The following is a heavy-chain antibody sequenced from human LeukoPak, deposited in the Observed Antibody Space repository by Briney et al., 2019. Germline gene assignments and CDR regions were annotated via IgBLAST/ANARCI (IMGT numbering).Heavy chain of an antibody. CDR2: MNHSGST. J-gene: IGHJ4*02. D-gene: IGHD6-13*01. CDR3: ARGSDCGRTGIATNYFDY. V-gene: IGHV4-34*01. CDR1: GGSFIGYY. Sequence: PSETLSLTCAVYGGSFIGYYWSWIRQPPGKGVEWIGEMNHSGSTNYNPSLKSRVTISVDTSKNQFSLKLSSVTAADTAVYYCARGSDCGRTGIATNYFDYWGQGTLVTVSS.